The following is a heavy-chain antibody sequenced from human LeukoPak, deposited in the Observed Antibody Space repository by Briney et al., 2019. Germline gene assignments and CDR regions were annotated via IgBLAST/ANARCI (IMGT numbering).Heavy chain of an antibody. CDR1: GYTFTGYY. D-gene: IGHD5-12*01. V-gene: IGHV1-2*02. CDR2: INPNSGGT. CDR3: ARIRLHSGYDFLDY. J-gene: IGHJ4*02. Sequence: EASVKVSCKASGYTFTGYYMHWVRQAPGQGLEWMGWINPNSGGTNYAQKFQGRVTMTRDTSISTAYMELSRLRSEDTAVYYCARIRLHSGYDFLDYWGQGTLVTVSS.